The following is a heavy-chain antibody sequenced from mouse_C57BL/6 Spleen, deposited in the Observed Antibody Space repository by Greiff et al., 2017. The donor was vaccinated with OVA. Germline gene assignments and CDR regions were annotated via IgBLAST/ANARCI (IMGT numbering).Heavy chain of an antibody. J-gene: IGHJ2*01. CDR1: GYTFTDYY. CDR2: INPNNGGT. Sequence: EVKLQQSGPELVKPGASVKISCKASGYTFTDYYMNWVKQSHGKSLEWIGDINPNNGGTSYNQKFKGKATLTVDKSSSTAYMELRSLTSEDSAVYYCAREGGSYWGQGTTLTVSS. CDR3: AREGGSY. V-gene: IGHV1-26*01.